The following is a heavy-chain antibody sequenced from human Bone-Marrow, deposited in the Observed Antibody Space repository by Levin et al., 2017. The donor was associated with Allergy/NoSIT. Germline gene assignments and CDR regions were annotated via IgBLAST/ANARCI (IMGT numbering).Heavy chain of an antibody. Sequence: QPGGSLRLSCAASGFTFSSYAMSWVRQAPGKGLEWVSAISGSGGSTYYADSVKGRFTISRDNSKNTLYLQMNSLRAEDTAVYYCAKGRGYCSGGSCYGGGSIDYWGQGTLVTVSS. CDR3: AKGRGYCSGGSCYGGGSIDY. CDR2: ISGSGGST. V-gene: IGHV3-23*01. D-gene: IGHD2-15*01. J-gene: IGHJ4*02. CDR1: GFTFSSYA.